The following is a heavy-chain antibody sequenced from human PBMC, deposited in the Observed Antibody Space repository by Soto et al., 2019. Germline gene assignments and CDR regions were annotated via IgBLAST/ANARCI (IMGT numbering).Heavy chain of an antibody. D-gene: IGHD1-26*01. CDR2: VYYTGST. V-gene: IGHV4-59*01. J-gene: IGHJ4*02. CDR1: GDSIGKYY. CDR3: ARGVWGSYYYFDR. Sequence: QVQLQESGPGLVKPSETLSLTCSVSGDSIGKYYWSWLRQPPGKGLEWIGFVYYTGSTNYSPTLTSRVTISVDTSKHPFSLKMTSVTAADTGVYCCARGVWGSYYYFDRWGQGTLVTVSS.